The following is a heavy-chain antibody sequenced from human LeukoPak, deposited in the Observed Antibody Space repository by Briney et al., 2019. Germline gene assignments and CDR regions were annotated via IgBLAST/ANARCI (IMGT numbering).Heavy chain of an antibody. CDR2: ISGSGGST. J-gene: IGHJ4*02. D-gene: IGHD4-17*01. CDR1: EFTFSSFG. CDR3: AKCLPESPRSYYFDY. V-gene: IGHV3-23*01. Sequence: GGSLRLSCAASEFTFSSFGMHWVRQAPGKGLEWVSAISGSGGSTYYADSVKGRFTISRDNSKNTLYLQMNSLRAEDTAVYYCAKCLPESPRSYYFDYWGQGTLVTVSS.